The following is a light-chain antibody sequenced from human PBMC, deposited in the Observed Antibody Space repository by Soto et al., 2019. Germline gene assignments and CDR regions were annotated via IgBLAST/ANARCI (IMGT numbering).Light chain of an antibody. CDR1: SSNLGAGYD. V-gene: IGLV1-40*01. CDR3: SSFTSRFTFV. Sequence: QSVLTQPPSVSGAPGQRVTISCTGNSSNLGAGYDVHWYQQHPGKAPKLMISEVTNRPSGVSDRFSGSKSGNTASLTISGLQAEDEADYYCSSFTSRFTFVFGTGTKVTVL. J-gene: IGLJ1*01. CDR2: EVT.